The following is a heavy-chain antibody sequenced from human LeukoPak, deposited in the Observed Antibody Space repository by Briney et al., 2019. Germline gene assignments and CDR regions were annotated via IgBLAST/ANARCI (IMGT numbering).Heavy chain of an antibody. D-gene: IGHD6-13*01. CDR1: GGSISSSSYY. Sequence: SETLSLTCTVSGGSISSSSYYWGWIRQPPGKGLEWIGSIYYSGSTYYNPSLKSRVTISVDTSKNQFSLKLSSVTAADTAVYYCARRCYSGSSSGFDPWGQGTLVTVSS. CDR2: IYYSGST. V-gene: IGHV4-39*07. CDR3: ARRCYSGSSSGFDP. J-gene: IGHJ5*02.